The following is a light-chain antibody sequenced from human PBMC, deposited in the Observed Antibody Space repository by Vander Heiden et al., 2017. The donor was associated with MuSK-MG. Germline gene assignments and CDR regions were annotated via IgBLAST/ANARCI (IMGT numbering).Light chain of an antibody. CDR1: SSNIGSNA. CDR2: RDN. Sequence: QSVLTQPPSGSGTPGQRVTISCSGSSSNIGSNAVNWYRHLPGTAPELLIYRDNQRPSGVPGRFSGSKSGTSASLAISGLQSEDEADYYCSAWDDSLGGVFFGGGTKLTVL. J-gene: IGLJ2*01. CDR3: SAWDDSLGGVF. V-gene: IGLV1-44*01.